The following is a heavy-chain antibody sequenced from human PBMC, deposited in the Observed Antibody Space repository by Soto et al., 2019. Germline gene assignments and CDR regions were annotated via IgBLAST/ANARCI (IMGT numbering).Heavy chain of an antibody. Sequence: QVQLVESGGGVVQPGKSLRLSCTASGLTFSDSTIHWVRQAPGKGLEWVSAFRYDGRNKYYADSVKGRYSISRDNTKHTLEVSAQRDEDTAVYYCGREGAYSGSAFDYWGQGTLVTVSS. CDR3: GREGAYSGSAFDY. J-gene: IGHJ4*02. V-gene: IGHV3-30*04. D-gene: IGHD6-6*01. CDR2: FRYDGRNK. CDR1: GLTFSDST.